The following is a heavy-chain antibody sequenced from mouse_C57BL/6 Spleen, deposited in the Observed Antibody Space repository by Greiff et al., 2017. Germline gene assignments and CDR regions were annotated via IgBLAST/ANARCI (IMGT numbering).Heavy chain of an antibody. J-gene: IGHJ4*01. V-gene: IGHV5-17*01. CDR1: GFTFSDYG. CDR3: ARNYYGSRYYYAMDY. CDR2: ISSGSSTI. D-gene: IGHD1-1*01. Sequence: EVKLVESGGGLVKPGGSLKLSCAASGFTFSDYGMHWVRQAPEKGLEWVAYISSGSSTIYYADTVKGRFTISRDNAKNTLFLQMTSLRSEDTAMYYCARNYYGSRYYYAMDYWGQGTSGTVSS.